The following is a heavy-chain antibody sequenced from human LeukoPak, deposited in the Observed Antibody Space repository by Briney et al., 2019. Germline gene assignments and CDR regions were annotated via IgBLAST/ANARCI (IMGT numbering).Heavy chain of an antibody. Sequence: ASVKVSCKASGYTFTGYYMHWVRQAPGQGLEWMGWINPNSGGTNYAQKFQGRVTMTRDTSISTAYMELSRLRSDDTAVYYCARLEVEMATITGEDAFDIWGQGTMVTVSS. CDR3: ARLEVEMATITGEDAFDI. D-gene: IGHD5-24*01. CDR1: GYTFTGYY. V-gene: IGHV1-2*02. J-gene: IGHJ3*02. CDR2: INPNSGGT.